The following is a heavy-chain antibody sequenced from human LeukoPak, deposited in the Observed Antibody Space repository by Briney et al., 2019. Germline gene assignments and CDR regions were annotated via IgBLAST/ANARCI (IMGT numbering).Heavy chain of an antibody. CDR2: IYYSGST. CDR3: ARGRFELPF. Sequence: PSETLSLTCTVSGGSISNYYWSWIRQPPGKGLESIGYIYYSGSTNYNPSLKSRVTISVDMPKNQFSLELNSVTAADTAVYYCARGRFELPFWGQGTLVTVSS. J-gene: IGHJ4*02. D-gene: IGHD2-15*01. V-gene: IGHV4-59*01. CDR1: GGSISNYY.